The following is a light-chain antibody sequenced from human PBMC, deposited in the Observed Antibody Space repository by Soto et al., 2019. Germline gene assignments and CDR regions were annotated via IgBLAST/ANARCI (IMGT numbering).Light chain of an antibody. V-gene: IGKV3-20*01. J-gene: IGKJ1*01. Sequence: EIVLTQSPGTLSLSPGERATLSCRASQSVSSSSLAWYQLKRGQAPRLLIHDASSRATGIPDRFSGSGSGTDFTLTISRLEPEDFAVYYCQQYGGSPRTFGQGTKVEVK. CDR2: DAS. CDR3: QQYGGSPRT. CDR1: QSVSSSS.